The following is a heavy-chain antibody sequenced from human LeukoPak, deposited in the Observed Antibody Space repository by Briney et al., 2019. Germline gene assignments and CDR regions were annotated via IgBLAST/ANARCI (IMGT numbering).Heavy chain of an antibody. CDR1: GYTFTSYG. CDR3: ARDLLGYCSGGSCYSLDY. V-gene: IGHV1-18*01. J-gene: IGHJ4*02. CDR2: ISAYNGNT. D-gene: IGHD2-15*01. Sequence: GASVKVSCKASGYTFTSYGISWVRQAPGQGLEWMGWISAYNGNTNYAQKLQGRVTMTTDTSTSTAYMELRGLRSDDTAVYYCARDLLGYCSGGSCYSLDYWGQGTLVTVSS.